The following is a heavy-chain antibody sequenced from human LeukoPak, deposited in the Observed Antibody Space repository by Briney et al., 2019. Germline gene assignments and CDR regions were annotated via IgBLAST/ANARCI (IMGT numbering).Heavy chain of an antibody. CDR3: ARERTWLVRNPYYRYFDL. D-gene: IGHD6-19*01. V-gene: IGHV4-34*01. J-gene: IGHJ2*01. CDR2: INHSGST. Sequence: SSETLSLTCAVYGGSFSGYYWSWIRQPPGKGLEWIGEINHSGSTNYNPSLKSRVTISVDKSKNQFSLKLSSVTAADTAVYYCARERTWLVRNPYYRYFDLWGRGTLVTVSS. CDR1: GGSFSGYY.